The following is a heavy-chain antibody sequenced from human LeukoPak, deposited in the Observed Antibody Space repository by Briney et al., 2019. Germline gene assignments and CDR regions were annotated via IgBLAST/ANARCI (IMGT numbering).Heavy chain of an antibody. Sequence: PGRSLRLSCAASGFTFSNYAMTWVRQAPGKGLEWVSGISASGGTTYYADSVRGRFTISRDNSKNTLFLQMNSLRAEDTAVYYCAKRPRDSTGYYLGAFDFWGLGTMVTVSS. J-gene: IGHJ3*01. CDR1: GFTFSNYA. CDR3: AKRPRDSTGYYLGAFDF. CDR2: ISASGGTT. D-gene: IGHD3-22*01. V-gene: IGHV3-23*01.